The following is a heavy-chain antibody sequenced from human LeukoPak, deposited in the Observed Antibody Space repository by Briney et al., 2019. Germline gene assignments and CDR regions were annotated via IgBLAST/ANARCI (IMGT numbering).Heavy chain of an antibody. CDR3: ARAEDTAMVDSPY. Sequence: GASVKVSCKASGYTFTSYGISWVRQAPGQGLERMGWISAYNGNTNYAQKLQGRVTMTTDTSTSTAYIELRSLRSDDTAVYYCARAEDTAMVDSPYWGQGALVTVSS. V-gene: IGHV1-18*01. D-gene: IGHD5-18*01. J-gene: IGHJ4*02. CDR1: GYTFTSYG. CDR2: ISAYNGNT.